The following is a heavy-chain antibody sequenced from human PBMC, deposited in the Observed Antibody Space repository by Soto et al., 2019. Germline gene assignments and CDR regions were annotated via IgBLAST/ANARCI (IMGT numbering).Heavy chain of an antibody. CDR2: IYYSGST. Sequence: QVQLQESGPGLVKPSETLSLTCTVSGGSISSYYWSWIRQPPGKGLEWIVYIYYSGSTNYNPSLKSRVTISLDTSKNQFALKLSSVTAADTAVYYCARPGWRNAPYDAFDIWGQGTMVTVSS. D-gene: IGHD6-19*01. J-gene: IGHJ3*02. CDR1: GGSISSYY. V-gene: IGHV4-59*01. CDR3: ARPGWRNAPYDAFDI.